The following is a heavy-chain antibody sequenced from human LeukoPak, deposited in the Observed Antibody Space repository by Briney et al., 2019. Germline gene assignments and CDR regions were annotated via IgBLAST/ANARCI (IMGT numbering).Heavy chain of an antibody. D-gene: IGHD2-15*01. CDR2: INHSGST. Sequence: PSETLSLTCAVYGGSFSGYYWSWIRQPPGKGLEWIGEINHSGSTNYNSSLKSRVTISEDTSKNQFPLKLSSVTAADTAVYYCARGLLGCSGGSCYRGYYYYGMDVWGQGTTVTVSS. J-gene: IGHJ6*02. CDR3: ARGLLGCSGGSCYRGYYYYGMDV. CDR1: GGSFSGYY. V-gene: IGHV4-34*01.